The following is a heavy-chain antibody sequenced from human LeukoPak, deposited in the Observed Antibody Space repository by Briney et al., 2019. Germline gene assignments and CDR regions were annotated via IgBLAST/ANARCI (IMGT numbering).Heavy chain of an antibody. CDR1: GFTVSSNY. CDR2: ICSGGST. J-gene: IGHJ4*02. Sequence: TGGSLRLSCAASGFTVSSNYMSWVRQAPGKGLEWVSVICSGGSTYYADSVKGRFTISRDNSKNTQYLQMNSLRAEDTAVYYCVRGDYGDYTLFDYWGQGTLVTVSS. CDR3: VRGDYGDYTLFDY. D-gene: IGHD4-17*01. V-gene: IGHV3-53*01.